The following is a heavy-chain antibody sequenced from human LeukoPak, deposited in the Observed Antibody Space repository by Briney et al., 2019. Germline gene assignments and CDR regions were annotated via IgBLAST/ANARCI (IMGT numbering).Heavy chain of an antibody. CDR2: ITSSGDGT. V-gene: IGHV3-23*01. CDR3: AKDRPNYYGSNGHYYRRDGDY. D-gene: IGHD3-22*01. J-gene: IGHJ4*02. CDR1: GFTFSIYA. Sequence: PGGSLRLSCAASGFTFSIYAMSWVRQAPGKGLQWVSSITSSGDGTYYADSVKGRLTISRDNSENMLYLQMNGLRVEDTAVYFCAKDRPNYYGSNGHYYRRDGDYWGQGTLVTVSS.